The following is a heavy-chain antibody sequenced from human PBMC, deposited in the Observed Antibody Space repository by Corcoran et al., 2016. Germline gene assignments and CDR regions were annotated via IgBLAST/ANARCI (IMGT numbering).Heavy chain of an antibody. CDR3: ARDGDYGGNALFDY. J-gene: IGHJ4*02. V-gene: IGHV3-33*01. Sequence: QVQLVESGGGVVQPGRSLRLSCAASGFTFSSYGMHWVRQAPGKGLEWVAVIWYDGSNKYYADSVKGRFTISRDNSKNTLYLQMNSLRAEDTAVYYCARDGDYGGNALFDYWGQGTLVTVSS. CDR1: GFTFSSYG. CDR2: IWYDGSNK. D-gene: IGHD4-17*01.